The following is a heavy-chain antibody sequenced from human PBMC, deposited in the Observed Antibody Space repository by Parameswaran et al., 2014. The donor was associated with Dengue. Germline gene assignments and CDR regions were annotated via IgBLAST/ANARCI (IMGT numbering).Heavy chain of an antibody. D-gene: IGHD7-27*01. CDR2: IYYSGST. Sequence: WIRQPPGKGLEWIGYIYYSGSTYYNPSLKSRVTISVDTSKNQFSLKLSSVTAADTAVYYCVRTGDLSYYYYGMDVWGQGTTVTVSS. V-gene: IGHV4-31*02. J-gene: IGHJ6*02. CDR3: VRTGDLSYYYYGMDV.